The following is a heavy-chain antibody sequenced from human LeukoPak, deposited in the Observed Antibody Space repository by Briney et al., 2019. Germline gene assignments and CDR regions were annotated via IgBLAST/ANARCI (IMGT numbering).Heavy chain of an antibody. CDR1: GFTFDDYA. CDR2: ISWNSGSI. J-gene: IGHJ4*02. Sequence: PGGSLRLSCAASGFTFDDYAMHWVRQAPGKGLEWVSGISWNSGSIGYADSVKGRFTISRDNAKNSLYLQMNSLRAEDTALYYCAKDKVAAAGSSLDYWGQGTLVTVSS. D-gene: IGHD6-13*01. CDR3: AKDKVAAAGSSLDY. V-gene: IGHV3-9*01.